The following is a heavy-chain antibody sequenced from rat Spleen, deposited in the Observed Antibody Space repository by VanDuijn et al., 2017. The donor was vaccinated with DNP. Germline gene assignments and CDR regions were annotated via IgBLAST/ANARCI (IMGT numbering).Heavy chain of an antibody. J-gene: IGHJ2*01. CDR2: ITYSGSA. CDR1: GYSITSNY. V-gene: IGHV3-1*01. CDR3: ARWNIGTTTLDY. D-gene: IGHD1-5*01. Sequence: EVQLQESGPGLVKPSQSLSLTCSVTGYSITSNYWGWIRKFPGNKMEWIGHITYSGSATYNPSLKSRISITRDISKDQFFLQLSSVTTEDTATYFCARWNIGTTTLDYWGQGVMVTVSS.